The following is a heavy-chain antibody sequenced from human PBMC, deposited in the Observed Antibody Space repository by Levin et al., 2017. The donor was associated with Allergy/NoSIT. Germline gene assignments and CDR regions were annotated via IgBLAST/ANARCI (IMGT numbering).Heavy chain of an antibody. J-gene: IGHJ4*02. Sequence: PSETLSLTCTVSGASVSRDYWSWIRQPPGKGLEWIGYIYDSGTTNYNASLKSRVTISVDTSRSQFSLHLTSVTAADTAVYYCARHRRYSTGILSFESWGQGSLVSVSS. CDR1: GASVSRDY. V-gene: IGHV4-59*08. D-gene: IGHD5-18*01. CDR3: ARHRRYSTGILSFES. CDR2: IYDSGTT.